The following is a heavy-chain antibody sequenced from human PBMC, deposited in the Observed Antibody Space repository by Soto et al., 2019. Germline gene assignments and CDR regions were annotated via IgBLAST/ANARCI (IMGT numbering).Heavy chain of an antibody. CDR2: IMAYNNNP. CDR3: ARGGMGKSYWTLDS. Sequence: GASVKVSCKASGYTFSNYGVNWVRQAPGQGLEWWGYIMAYNNNPHYAQKFVGRVTMTADTSTSTAFLELRSLTSDDTAVYYCARGGMGKSYWTLDSWGQGTQVTVSS. CDR1: GYTFSNYG. D-gene: IGHD1-26*01. V-gene: IGHV1-18*01. J-gene: IGHJ4*02.